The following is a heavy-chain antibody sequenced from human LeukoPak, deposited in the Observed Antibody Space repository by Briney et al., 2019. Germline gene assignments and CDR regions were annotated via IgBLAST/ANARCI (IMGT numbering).Heavy chain of an antibody. CDR2: IVVGSGNT. CDR3: ARAFGISYWFDP. CDR1: GFTFTSSA. J-gene: IGHJ5*02. Sequence: SVKVSCKASGFTFTSSAVQWVRQAHGQRLEWIGWIVVGSGNTNYAQKFQERVTITRDMSTSTAYMELSSLRAEDTAVYYCARAFGISYWFDPWGQGTLVTVSS. D-gene: IGHD2-15*01. V-gene: IGHV1-58*01.